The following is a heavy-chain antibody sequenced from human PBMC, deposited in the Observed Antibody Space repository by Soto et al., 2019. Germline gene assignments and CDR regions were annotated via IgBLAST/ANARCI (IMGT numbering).Heavy chain of an antibody. Sequence: GESLKISCKGSGYTFTNYWIGWVRQMPGKGPEWMGIIYPGDSDTKYNPSSQGQVTISADKSIATTYLQWSSLKASDTAIYYCAASIFYYGMDVWGQGTTVTVSS. J-gene: IGHJ6*02. V-gene: IGHV5-51*01. CDR2: IYPGDSDT. CDR1: GYTFTNYW. CDR3: AASIFYYGMDV.